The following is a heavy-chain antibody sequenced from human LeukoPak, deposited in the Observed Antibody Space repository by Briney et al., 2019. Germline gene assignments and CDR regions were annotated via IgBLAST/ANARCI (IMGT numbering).Heavy chain of an antibody. Sequence: PTGGSLRLSCAASGFTFSRYSMNWVRQAPGKGLEWISYISSSSSAYYADSVKGRFTISRDNAKNSLYLQMNSLGAEDTAVYYCARDDVGYFDYWGQGTLVTVSS. CDR1: GFTFSRYS. V-gene: IGHV3-48*01. D-gene: IGHD1-26*01. CDR3: ARDDVGYFDY. J-gene: IGHJ4*02. CDR2: ISSSSSA.